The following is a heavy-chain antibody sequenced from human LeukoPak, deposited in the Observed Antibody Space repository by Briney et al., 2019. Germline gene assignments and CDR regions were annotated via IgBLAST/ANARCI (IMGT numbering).Heavy chain of an antibody. Sequence: GGSLRLSCAASGFTFDKYSMNWVRQAPGKGLEWVSHISSASITIYYADSVKGRFTISRDNAKSSLCLHMTSLRAEDTALYYCARDYYRSGSYAVDFGGQGTLVTVSS. CDR1: GFTFDKYS. CDR3: ARDYYRSGSYAVDF. V-gene: IGHV3-48*01. CDR2: ISSASITI. J-gene: IGHJ4*02. D-gene: IGHD3-10*01.